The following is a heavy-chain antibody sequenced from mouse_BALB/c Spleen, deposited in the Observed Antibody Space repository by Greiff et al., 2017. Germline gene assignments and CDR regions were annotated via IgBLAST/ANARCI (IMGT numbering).Heavy chain of an antibody. CDR3: ARGYGSSSYYAMDY. CDR1: GDSITSGY. Sequence: EVQLVESGPSLVKPSQTLSLTCSVTGDSITSGYWNWIRKFPGNKLEYMGYISYSGSTYYNPSLKSRISITRDTSKNQYYLQLNSVTTEDTATYYCARGYGSSSYYAMDYWGQGTSVTVSS. V-gene: IGHV3-8*02. J-gene: IGHJ4*01. CDR2: ISYSGST. D-gene: IGHD1-1*01.